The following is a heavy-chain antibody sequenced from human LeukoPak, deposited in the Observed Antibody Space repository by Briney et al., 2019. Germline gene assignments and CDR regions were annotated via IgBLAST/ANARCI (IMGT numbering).Heavy chain of an antibody. CDR1: GFTFSSYS. Sequence: GGSLRLSCAASGFTFSSYSMNWVRQAPGKGLEWVSYISSSGSTIYYADSVKGRFTISRDNAKNSLYLQMNSLRAEDTAVYYCAELGITMIGGVWGKGNTVTISS. CDR2: ISSSGSTI. D-gene: IGHD3-10*02. J-gene: IGHJ6*04. CDR3: AELGITMIGGV. V-gene: IGHV3-48*04.